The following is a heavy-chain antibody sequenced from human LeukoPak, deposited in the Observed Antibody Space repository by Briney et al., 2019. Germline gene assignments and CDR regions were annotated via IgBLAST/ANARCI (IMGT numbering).Heavy chain of an antibody. CDR3: AKAEGYDILTGLDY. V-gene: IGHV3-7*05. CDR2: IKQDGSGK. Sequence: LPGGSLRLSCAASGFTFSSYWMSWVRQAPGKGVEWVANIKQDGSGKYYVDSVKGRFTISRDNAKNSLYLQMNSLRTEDTAVYYCAKAEGYDILTGLDYWGQGTLVTVSS. D-gene: IGHD3-9*01. J-gene: IGHJ4*02. CDR1: GFTFSSYW.